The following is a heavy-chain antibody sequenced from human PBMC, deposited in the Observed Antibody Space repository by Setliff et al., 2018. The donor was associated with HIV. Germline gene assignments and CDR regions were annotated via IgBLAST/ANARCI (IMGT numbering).Heavy chain of an antibody. V-gene: IGHV4-34*01. CDR3: ARDPRAPRYCSGGSCYSQRRAFDI. Sequence: SETLSLTCAVYGGSFSGYYWNWIRQPPGKGLEWIGEINHSGSTYYNPPLKSRVTISVDTSKNQFSLKLSSVTAADTAVYYCARDPRAPRYCSGGSCYSQRRAFDIWGQGTMVTVSS. D-gene: IGHD2-15*01. J-gene: IGHJ3*02. CDR2: INHSGST. CDR1: GGSFSGYY.